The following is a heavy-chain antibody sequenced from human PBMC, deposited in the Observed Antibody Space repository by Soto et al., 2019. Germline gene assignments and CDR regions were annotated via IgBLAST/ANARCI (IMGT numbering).Heavy chain of an antibody. V-gene: IGHV3-7*03. CDR3: ARDFPETYYDFWSGYYAWLDP. D-gene: IGHD3-3*01. CDR2: IKQDGSEK. J-gene: IGHJ5*02. Sequence: GGSLRLSCAASGFTFSSYWMSWVRQAPGKGLEWVANIKQDGSEKYYVDSVKGRFTISRDNANNSLYLQMNSLRAEDTAVYYCARDFPETYYDFWSGYYAWLDPWGQGTLVTVSS. CDR1: GFTFSSYW.